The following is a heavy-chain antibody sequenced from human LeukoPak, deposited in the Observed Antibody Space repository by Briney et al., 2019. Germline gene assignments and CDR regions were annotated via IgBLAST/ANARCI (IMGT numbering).Heavy chain of an antibody. D-gene: IGHD2-15*01. V-gene: IGHV3-23*01. CDR3: AKHGCSSASCYN. J-gene: IGHJ4*02. CDR2: ITGSATRT. CDR1: GFTFSSFD. Sequence: GGSLRLSCAASGFTFSSFDMNWVRQAPGKGLECISTITGSATRTFYADSVKGRFTVSRDNSKNMLFLQMNSLRVEDTAIYYCAKHGCSSASCYNWGQGTLVTVSS.